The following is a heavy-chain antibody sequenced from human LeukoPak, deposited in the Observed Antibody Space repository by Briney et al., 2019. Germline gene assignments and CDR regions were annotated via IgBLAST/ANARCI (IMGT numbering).Heavy chain of an antibody. CDR2: ISSRGTTI. Sequence: GGSLRLSCAASGFSFSDYSMNWIRQAPGKGLEWISCISSRGTTIYYADSVKGRFTISRDNAKNSLYLQMNSLRAEDTAVYYCARDYGTDPDWGQGTPVTVSS. J-gene: IGHJ4*02. CDR1: GFSFSDYS. D-gene: IGHD3-10*01. CDR3: ARDYGTDPD. V-gene: IGHV3-11*01.